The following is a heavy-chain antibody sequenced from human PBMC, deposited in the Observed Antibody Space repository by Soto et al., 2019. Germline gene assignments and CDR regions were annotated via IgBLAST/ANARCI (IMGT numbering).Heavy chain of an antibody. CDR3: ASSRELELRSDWFDP. CDR2: IIPIFGTA. D-gene: IGHD1-7*01. CDR1: GGTFSSYA. Sequence: QVQLVQSGAEVKKPGSSVKVSCKASGGTFSSYAISWVRQAPGQGLEWMGGIIPIFGTANYAQKFQGRVKITADESTSTAYMELSSLRSEDTAVYYCASSRELELRSDWFDPWGQGTLVTVSS. J-gene: IGHJ5*02. V-gene: IGHV1-69*01.